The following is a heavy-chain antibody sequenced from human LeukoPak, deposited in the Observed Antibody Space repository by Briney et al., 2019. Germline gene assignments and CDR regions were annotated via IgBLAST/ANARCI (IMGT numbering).Heavy chain of an antibody. J-gene: IGHJ6*03. CDR2: IRYDGSNK. CDR3: AKDGGATSYYYYYRDV. CDR1: GFTFSSYG. D-gene: IGHD1-26*01. Sequence: PGGSLRLSCAASGFTFSSYGMHWVRQAPGKGLEWVAFIRYDGSNKYYADSVKGRFTISRDNSKNTLYLQMNSLRAEDTAVDYCAKDGGATSYYYYYRDVGEKGPRVPVPS. V-gene: IGHV3-30*02.